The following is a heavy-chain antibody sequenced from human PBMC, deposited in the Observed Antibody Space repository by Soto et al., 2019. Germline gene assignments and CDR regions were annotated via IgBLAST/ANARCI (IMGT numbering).Heavy chain of an antibody. CDR2: VYHSGTT. J-gene: IGHJ4*02. V-gene: IGHV4-59*01. D-gene: IGHD3-16*01. CDR3: ARLILPWYFDE. Sequence: SETLSLTCTVSGGSISSYYWSWIRQPPGKGPEWIGYVYHSGTTNYNPSLESRLTISLDTSKNQFSLKLNSVTAADTAVYYCARLILPWYFDEWGQGTLVTVSS. CDR1: GGSISSYY.